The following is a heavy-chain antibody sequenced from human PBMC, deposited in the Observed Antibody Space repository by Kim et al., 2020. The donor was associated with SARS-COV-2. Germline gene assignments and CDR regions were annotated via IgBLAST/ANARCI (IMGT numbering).Heavy chain of an antibody. V-gene: IGHV3-74*01. D-gene: IGHD3-9*01. CDR3: ARDFDWLLYDY. CDR1: GFTFSSYL. Sequence: GGSLRLSCTASGFTFSSYLMHWVRQAPGKGLVWVSRTEPDGSDTSYADSVKGRFTVSRDNAKNTLYLQMNSLRAGDTAVYYCARDFDWLLYDYWGQGTLVTVSS. J-gene: IGHJ4*02. CDR2: TEPDGSDT.